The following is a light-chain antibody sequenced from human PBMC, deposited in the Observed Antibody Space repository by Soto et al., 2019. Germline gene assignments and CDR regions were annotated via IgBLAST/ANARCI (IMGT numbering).Light chain of an antibody. Sequence: DIPMTQSPSTLSASVGDRVTITCRASQRTTDLLAWYQQKPGKAPKLLIYKATSLESGVPSRFSGSGSGTEFNLTISSLQPDDFATYYCQNYNMYSMWTFGQGTKVEIK. J-gene: IGKJ1*01. CDR2: KAT. CDR1: QRTTDL. CDR3: QNYNMYSMWT. V-gene: IGKV1-5*03.